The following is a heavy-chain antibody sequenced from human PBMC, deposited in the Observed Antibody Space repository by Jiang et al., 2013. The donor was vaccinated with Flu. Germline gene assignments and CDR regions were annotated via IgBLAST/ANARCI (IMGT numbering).Heavy chain of an antibody. D-gene: IGHD2-8*02. Sequence: VQLLESGGGVVQPGRSLRLSCAASGFTFSSYAMHWVRQAPGKGLEWVSIISFDESKRYYADSVKGRFTISRDNSKNTVSLQMDSLRAEDTAVYYCARGRRGRLVDSFDIWARGHWSPSLQ. CDR2: ISFDESKR. V-gene: IGHV3-30*03. CDR1: GFTFSSYA. CDR3: ARGRRGRLVDSFDI. J-gene: IGHJ3*02.